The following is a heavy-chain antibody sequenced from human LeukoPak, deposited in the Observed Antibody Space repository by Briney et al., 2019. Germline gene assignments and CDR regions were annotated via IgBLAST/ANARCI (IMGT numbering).Heavy chain of an antibody. J-gene: IGHJ4*02. CDR1: GFSFITYN. V-gene: IGHV3-48*01. Sequence: QSGGSLRLSCAASGFSFITYNMNWVRQAPGKGLEWVSYISSSSGTIYYADSVKGRFSISRDNAKNSLYLQMNSLRAEDTAIYYCARGGRDYYNSVDYWGQGTLVTVSS. CDR3: ARGGRDYYNSVDY. D-gene: IGHD3-10*01. CDR2: ISSSSGTI.